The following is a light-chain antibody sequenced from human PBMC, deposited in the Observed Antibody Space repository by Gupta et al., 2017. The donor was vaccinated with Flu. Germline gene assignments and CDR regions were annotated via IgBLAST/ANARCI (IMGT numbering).Light chain of an antibody. Sequence: EIVLTQSPATLSLSPGERATLSCRASQSVSSYLAWYQQKPGQAPRLLIYDASDRATGIPARFSGSGSGTDFTLTISSLEPEDFAVYYCQRGSNWRWTFGQGTKVEIK. CDR1: QSVSSY. J-gene: IGKJ1*01. V-gene: IGKV3-11*01. CDR2: DAS. CDR3: QRGSNWRWT.